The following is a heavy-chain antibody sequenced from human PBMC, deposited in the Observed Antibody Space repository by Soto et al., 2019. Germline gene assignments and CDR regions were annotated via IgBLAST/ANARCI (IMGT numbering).Heavy chain of an antibody. J-gene: IGHJ4*02. D-gene: IGHD2-2*01. CDR1: GFSFSSYA. CDR2: FSSSAGST. Sequence: GGSLRLSCAASGFSFSSYAMSWVRQAPGKGLEWVSAFSSSAGSTYYADSVKGRFTISRDTSKSTLSLQMNSLRADDTAVYYCAKGRESSTSAQYSFDYWGQGTLVTVSS. V-gene: IGHV3-23*01. CDR3: AKGRESSTSAQYSFDY.